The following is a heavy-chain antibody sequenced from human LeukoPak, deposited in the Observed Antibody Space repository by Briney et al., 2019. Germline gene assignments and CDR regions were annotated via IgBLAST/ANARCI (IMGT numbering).Heavy chain of an antibody. Sequence: GSLRLSCAASGFTFSSYAMHWVRQPPGKGPEWIGEINHSGSTNYNPSLKSRVTISVDTSKNQFSLKLSSVTAADTAVYYCARRSPIRGYCSGGSCYSGYFDYWGQGTLVTVSS. J-gene: IGHJ4*02. CDR2: INHSGST. V-gene: IGHV4-34*01. CDR3: ARRSPIRGYCSGGSCYSGYFDY. D-gene: IGHD2-15*01. CDR1: GFTFSSYA.